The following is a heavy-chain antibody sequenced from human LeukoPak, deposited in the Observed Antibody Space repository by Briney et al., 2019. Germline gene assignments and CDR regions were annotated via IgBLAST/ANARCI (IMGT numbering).Heavy chain of an antibody. J-gene: IGHJ4*02. CDR1: GFTFSSYS. CDR3: ARSYYDILTGYKEYYFDY. V-gene: IGHV3-21*01. CDR2: ISSSSSYI. Sequence: GGSLGLPCAASGFTFSSYSMNWVRQAPGKGLEWVSSISSSSSYIYYADSVKGRFTISRDNAKNSLYLQMNSLRAEDTAVYYCARSYYDILTGYKEYYFDYWGQGTLVTVSS. D-gene: IGHD3-9*01.